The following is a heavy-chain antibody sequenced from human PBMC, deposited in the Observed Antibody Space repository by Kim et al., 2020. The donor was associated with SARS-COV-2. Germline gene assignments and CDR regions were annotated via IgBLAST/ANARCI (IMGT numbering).Heavy chain of an antibody. J-gene: IGHJ5*02. CDR3: ARGRGYYYRTFDP. CDR2: ISSSSSYT. D-gene: IGHD3-22*01. V-gene: IGHV3-11*06. CDR1: GFTFSDYY. Sequence: GGSLRLSCAASGFTFSDYYMSWIRQAPGKGLEWVSYISSSSSYTNYADSVKGRFTISRDNAKNSLYLQMNSLRAEDTAVYYCARGRGYYYRTFDPWGQGTLVTVSS.